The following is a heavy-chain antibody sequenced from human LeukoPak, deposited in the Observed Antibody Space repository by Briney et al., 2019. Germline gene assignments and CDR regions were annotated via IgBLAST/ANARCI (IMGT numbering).Heavy chain of an antibody. D-gene: IGHD6-19*01. CDR2: IYTSGSN. CDR1: GGSISSDY. V-gene: IGHV4-4*09. CDR3: ARQKAGNCFDP. Sequence: SETLSLTCTVSGGSISSDYWSWIRQPPWKGLEWIWYIYTSGSNHYNPSLKSRVTISGDTSKNQSSLKLSSVTAADTAVYYCARQKAGNCFDPWGQGTPVTVSS. J-gene: IGHJ5*02.